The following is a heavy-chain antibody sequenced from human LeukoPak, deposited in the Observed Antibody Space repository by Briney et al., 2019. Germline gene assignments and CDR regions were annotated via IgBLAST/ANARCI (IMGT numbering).Heavy chain of an antibody. CDR3: AKGYFDWLSPDY. Sequence: SGGSLRLSCAASGFTFSSYAMSWVRQAPGKGLEWVSAISGSGGSTYYADSVKGRFTISRDNSKNTLYLQMSSLRAEDTAVYYCAKGYFDWLSPDYWGQGTLVTVSS. J-gene: IGHJ4*02. D-gene: IGHD3-9*01. V-gene: IGHV3-23*01. CDR2: ISGSGGST. CDR1: GFTFSSYA.